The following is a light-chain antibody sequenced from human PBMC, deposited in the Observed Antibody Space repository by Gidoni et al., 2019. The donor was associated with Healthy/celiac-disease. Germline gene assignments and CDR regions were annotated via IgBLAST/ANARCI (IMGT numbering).Light chain of an antibody. CDR2: GAS. Sequence: EIVLTQSPGTLSLSPGERATLSCRASQSVSSSYLAWYQQKPGQAPRLLIYGASSRATGIPDRFSGSVSGTDSTLTISRLEPEDFAVYYCQQYGSSPRTFGQXTKVEIK. CDR1: QSVSSSY. CDR3: QQYGSSPRT. J-gene: IGKJ1*01. V-gene: IGKV3-20*01.